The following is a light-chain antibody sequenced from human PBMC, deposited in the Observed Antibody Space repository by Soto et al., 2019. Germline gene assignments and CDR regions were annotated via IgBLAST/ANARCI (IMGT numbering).Light chain of an antibody. Sequence: EIVLTQSPGPLSLSPGERATLSCRASQSVRSNYLAWYQQKPGQAPSLLIYGASTSATGIPDRFSGSGSVTDFTLTITRLEPEYCAVYYGDQDCNSPGTFGQGTKLEIK. J-gene: IGKJ2*01. CDR1: QSVRSNY. CDR2: GAS. V-gene: IGKV3-20*01. CDR3: DQDCNSPGT.